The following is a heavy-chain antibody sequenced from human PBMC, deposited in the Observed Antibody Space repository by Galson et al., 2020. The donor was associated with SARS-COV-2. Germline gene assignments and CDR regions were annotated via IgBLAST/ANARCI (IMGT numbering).Heavy chain of an antibody. CDR1: GGSISSGSYY. D-gene: IGHD6-19*01. Sequence: SQTLSLTCTVSGGSISSGSYYWSWIRQHPGKGLEWIGYIYYSGSTYYNPSLESRVTISVDTSKNQFSLKLSSVTAADTAVYYCARERDHRWSFYSSGWSGVFDYWGQGTLVTVSS. CDR3: ARERDHRWSFYSSGWSGVFDY. J-gene: IGHJ4*02. CDR2: IYYSGST. V-gene: IGHV4-31*03.